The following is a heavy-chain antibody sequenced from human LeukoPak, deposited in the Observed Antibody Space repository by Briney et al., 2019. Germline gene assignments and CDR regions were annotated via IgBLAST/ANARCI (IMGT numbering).Heavy chain of an antibody. CDR1: GFMFSSYW. CDR2: IKQDGSET. D-gene: IGHD3-22*01. J-gene: IGHJ3*02. CDR3: ARDHPDYYDSSPGAFDI. Sequence: GGSLRLSCAASGFMFSSYWMSWVRQAPGKGLELVANIKQDGSETYYVDSVKGRFTISRDNAKNSLDMQMNSLRVEDTAVYYCARDHPDYYDSSPGAFDIWGQGTMVTVSS. V-gene: IGHV3-7*01.